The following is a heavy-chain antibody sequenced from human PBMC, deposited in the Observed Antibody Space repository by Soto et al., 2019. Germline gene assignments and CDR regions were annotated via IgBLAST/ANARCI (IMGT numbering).Heavy chain of an antibody. CDR3: AREIDGYNAFDY. CDR2: ISYDGSNK. J-gene: IGHJ4*02. D-gene: IGHD6-25*01. V-gene: IGHV3-30-3*01. CDR1: GFTFSSYA. Sequence: GGSLRLSXAASGFTFSSYAMHWVRQAPGKGLEWVAVISYDGSNKYYADSVKGRFTISRDNSKNTLYLQMNSLRAEDTAVYYCAREIDGYNAFDYWGQGTLVTVSS.